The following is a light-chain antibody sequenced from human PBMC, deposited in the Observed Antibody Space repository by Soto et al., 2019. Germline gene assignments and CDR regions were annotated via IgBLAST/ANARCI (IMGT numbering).Light chain of an antibody. CDR1: QSVSSSY. CDR2: GAS. V-gene: IGKV3-20*01. J-gene: IGKJ3*01. Sequence: EIVLTQSPGTLSLSPGERATLSCRASQSVSSSYLAWYQQKPGQAPRLLIYGASSRATGIPDRFSGSGSGTDFTLTISRLEPEDFAVYYCQQYGSSPILTFGNGKKVAIK. CDR3: QQYGSSPILT.